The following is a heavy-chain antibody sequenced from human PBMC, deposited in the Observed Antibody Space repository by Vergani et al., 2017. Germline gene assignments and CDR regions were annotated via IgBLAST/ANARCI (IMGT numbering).Heavy chain of an antibody. CDR3: ASGKYYSDSTSHFHGRYFDV. Sequence: QMQLQESGPGLVKASETLSLTCTVSGDSIISRSYYWGWLRQPPGKGLEWIGSIYNSGNGDSSSSLKSRVTISADTSKNQFSLRLTSVTAADTAVYYCASGKYYSDSTSHFHGRYFDVWGRGTLVTGPS. CDR1: GDSIISRSYY. J-gene: IGHJ2*01. D-gene: IGHD3-16*01. CDR2: IYNSGNG. V-gene: IGHV4-39*01.